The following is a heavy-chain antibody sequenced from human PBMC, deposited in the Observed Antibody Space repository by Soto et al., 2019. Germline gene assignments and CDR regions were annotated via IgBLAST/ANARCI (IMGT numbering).Heavy chain of an antibody. Sequence: QVQLVQSGAEVKKPGASVKVSCKASGYTFSGHYMHWVRQAPGQGLEWMGWINPNTGGTNYAQKFQGRVTMTRDKSISTAYMELSRLRFDDTAVYYCARADYCDCCGNPRPEMGFDPWGQGALVTVSS. D-gene: IGHD3-22*01. J-gene: IGHJ5*02. CDR1: GYTFSGHY. CDR2: INPNTGGT. CDR3: ARADYCDCCGNPRPEMGFDP. V-gene: IGHV1-2*02.